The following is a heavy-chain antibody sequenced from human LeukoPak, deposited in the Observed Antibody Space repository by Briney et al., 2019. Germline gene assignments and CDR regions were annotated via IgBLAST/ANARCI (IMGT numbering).Heavy chain of an antibody. V-gene: IGHV2-5*02. CDR2: IYWDDDN. CDR1: GFSLRTTGVG. CDR3: AHWGMAEYFDY. Sequence: SGPTLSYPTPTLTLTCTFSGFSLRTTGVGVAWIGQPPAKALEWLAHIYWDDDNRYSPALSSRLTITKDTSKNQVVLTLTYVDPVDTATYNCAHWGMAEYFDYWGQGTLVTVSS. D-gene: IGHD7-27*01. J-gene: IGHJ4*02.